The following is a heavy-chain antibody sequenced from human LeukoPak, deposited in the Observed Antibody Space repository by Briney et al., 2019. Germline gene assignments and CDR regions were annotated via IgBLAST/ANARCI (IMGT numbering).Heavy chain of an antibody. CDR1: GFTFTGAW. J-gene: IGHJ4*02. D-gene: IGHD3-9*01. Sequence: PGGSLRLSCGASGFTFTGAWMNWVRQAPGKGLEWVGRIKSKADGETTDYAAPVKGRFTFSRDDSKNMLYLQMNGLKSEDTAVYYCSTLTSRYLPDSWGQGTLVTVSS. CDR3: STLTSRYLPDS. V-gene: IGHV3-15*07. CDR2: IKSKADGETT.